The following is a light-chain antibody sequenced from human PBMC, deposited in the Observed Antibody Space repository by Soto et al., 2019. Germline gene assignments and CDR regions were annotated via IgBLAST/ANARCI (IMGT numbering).Light chain of an antibody. CDR1: SSDVGSYNL. CDR2: EVT. J-gene: IGLJ3*02. V-gene: IGLV2-23*02. CDR3: CSYAGGGTWV. Sequence: QAVVTQPASVSGSPGQSITISCTGTSSDVGSYNLVTWYQQHPGKAPKLMIHEVTKRPSGVSDRFSASKSGSTASLTISGLQVEDEADYYCCSYAGGGTWVFGGGTKVTVL.